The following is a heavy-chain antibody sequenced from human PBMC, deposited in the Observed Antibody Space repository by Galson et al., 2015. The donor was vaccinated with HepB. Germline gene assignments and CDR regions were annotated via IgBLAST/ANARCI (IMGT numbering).Heavy chain of an antibody. Sequence: SVKVSCKASGYTFTTYFMNWVRQAPGQGLEWLGMINPSGGGTSYAQRFQGRVTMTSDTSTNTVYMELSSLRSEDTAVYYCAREFVQLERDFYYGMDVWGQGTTVTVSS. CDR2: INPSGGGT. D-gene: IGHD1-1*01. V-gene: IGHV1-46*03. CDR1: GYTFTTYF. CDR3: AREFVQLERDFYYGMDV. J-gene: IGHJ6*02.